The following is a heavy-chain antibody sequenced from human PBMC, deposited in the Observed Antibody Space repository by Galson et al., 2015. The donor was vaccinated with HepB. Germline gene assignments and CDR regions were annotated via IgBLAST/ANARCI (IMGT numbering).Heavy chain of an antibody. D-gene: IGHD3-3*01. CDR3: AKPPTYYDFWSGYYDYFDY. CDR1: GFTFSSYG. CDR2: ISYDGSNK. Sequence: SLRLSCAASGFTFSSYGMHWVRQAPGKGLEWVAVISYDGSNKYYADSVKGRFAISRDNSKNTLYLQMNSLRAEDTAVYYCAKPPTYYDFWSGYYDYFDYWGQGTLVTVSS. J-gene: IGHJ4*02. V-gene: IGHV3-30*18.